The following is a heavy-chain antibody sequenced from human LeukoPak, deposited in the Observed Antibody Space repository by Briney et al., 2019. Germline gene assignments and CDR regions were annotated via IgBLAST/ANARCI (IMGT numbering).Heavy chain of an antibody. CDR2: ISSSGSTI. Sequence: PGGSLRLSCAASGFTFSSYEMNWVRQAPGKGLEWVSYISSSGSTIYYADSVKGRFTISRDNAKNSLYLQMNSLRAEDTALYYCAREFWSGYYNGPDAFDIWGQGTMVTVSS. CDR3: AREFWSGYYNGPDAFDI. J-gene: IGHJ3*02. V-gene: IGHV3-48*03. CDR1: GFTFSSYE. D-gene: IGHD3-3*01.